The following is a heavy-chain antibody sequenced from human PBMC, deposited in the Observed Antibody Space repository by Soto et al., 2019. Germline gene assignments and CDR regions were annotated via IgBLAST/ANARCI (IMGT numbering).Heavy chain of an antibody. Sequence: EVQLVESGGGLIQPGGSLRLSCAASGFTFNDHYMDWVRQAPGKGLEWVGRTRDKANSYSTEYAASVKGRFTISRDDSKNSLYLQKNSLQTEDTAVYYCARSKAYYYGGGGQGTLVTVSS. CDR3: ARSKAYYYGG. D-gene: IGHD3-22*01. J-gene: IGHJ4*02. CDR2: TRDKANSYST. V-gene: IGHV3-72*01. CDR1: GFTFNDHY.